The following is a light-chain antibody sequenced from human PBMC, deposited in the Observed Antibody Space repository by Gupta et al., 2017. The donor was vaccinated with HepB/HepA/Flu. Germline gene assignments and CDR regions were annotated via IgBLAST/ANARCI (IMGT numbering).Light chain of an antibody. CDR1: QDISRW. CDR3: QQYKSYMFT. Sequence: DIQMTQSPSPLSASVGDRVTITCRASQDISRWLAWYQQKPGKAPKLLIYKASTLERGVPSRISGGGSGTEFFLTITGLQPDDFATYYCQQYKSYMFTFGPGTKVDFK. CDR2: KAS. J-gene: IGKJ3*01. V-gene: IGKV1-5*03.